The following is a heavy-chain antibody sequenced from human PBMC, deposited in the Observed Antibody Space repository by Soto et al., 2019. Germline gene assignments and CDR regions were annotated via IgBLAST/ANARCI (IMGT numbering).Heavy chain of an antibody. CDR2: IIPILGIA. D-gene: IGHD2-2*01. CDR1: GGTFSSYT. CDR3: ARERGYCISTSCLNYYYYYGMDV. Sequence: SVKVSCKASGGTFSSYTISWVRQAPGQGLEWMGRIIPILGIANYAQKFQGRVTITADKSTSTAYMELSSLRSEDTAVYYCARERGYCISTSCLNYYYYYGMDVWGQGTTVTVYS. V-gene: IGHV1-69*04. J-gene: IGHJ6*02.